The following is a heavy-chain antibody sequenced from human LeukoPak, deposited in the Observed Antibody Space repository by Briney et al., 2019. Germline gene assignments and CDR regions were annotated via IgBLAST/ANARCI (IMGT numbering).Heavy chain of an antibody. CDR3: ARTTVVTGAEYFQH. D-gene: IGHD4-23*01. Sequence: PSETLSLTCTVSGGSISSGDYYWSWIRQPPGKGLEWIGYIYYSGSTYYNPYLKSRVTISVDTSKNQFSLKLSSVTAADTAVYYCARTTVVTGAEYFQHWGQGTLVTVSS. CDR1: GGSISSGDYY. V-gene: IGHV4-30-4*01. CDR2: IYYSGST. J-gene: IGHJ1*01.